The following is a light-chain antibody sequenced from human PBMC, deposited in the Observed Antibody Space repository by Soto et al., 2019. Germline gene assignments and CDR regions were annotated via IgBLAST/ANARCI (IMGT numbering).Light chain of an antibody. Sequence: DSMVTQSTGTLSLSPGHSATLSCRASRSVSSRYITWYQHKPGQATRLLIYGASIRATGIPDMFSGSGSGTDFTLTISRLEDDDFAVYYCQKFGDSHPAFTFGQGTKLEL. V-gene: IGKV3-20*01. J-gene: IGKJ2*01. CDR3: QKFGDSHPAFT. CDR1: RSVSSRY. CDR2: GAS.